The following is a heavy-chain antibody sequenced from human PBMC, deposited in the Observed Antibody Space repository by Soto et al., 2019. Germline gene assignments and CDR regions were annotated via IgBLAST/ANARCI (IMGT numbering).Heavy chain of an antibody. CDR2: IWYDGSNK. J-gene: IGHJ4*02. V-gene: IGHV3-33*01. D-gene: IGHD3-10*01. CDR3: ARDKSYGSGSYRSTQYYFDY. Sequence: PGGSLRLSCAASGFTFSSYGMHWVRQAPGKGLEWVAVIWYDGSNKYYADSVKGRFTISRDNSKNTLYLQMNSLRAEDTAVYYCARDKSYGSGSYRSTQYYFDYWGQGTPVTVSS. CDR1: GFTFSSYG.